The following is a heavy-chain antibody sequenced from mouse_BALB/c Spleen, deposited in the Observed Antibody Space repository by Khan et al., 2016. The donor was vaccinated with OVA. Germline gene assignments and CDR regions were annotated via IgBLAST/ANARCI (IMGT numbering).Heavy chain of an antibody. D-gene: IGHD3-3*01. CDR3: ARERRLGGFAY. CDR1: GFSLTGYG. J-gene: IGHJ3*01. CDR2: IWGDGST. Sequence: QMQLEESGPGLVAPSQSLSITCTVSGFSLTGYGVNWVRQPPGKGLEWLGMIWGDGSTDYNSALKSRLSINKDNSKSQVFLKMNSLQTDDTARYYCARERRLGGFAYWGQGTLVTVSA. V-gene: IGHV2-6-7*01.